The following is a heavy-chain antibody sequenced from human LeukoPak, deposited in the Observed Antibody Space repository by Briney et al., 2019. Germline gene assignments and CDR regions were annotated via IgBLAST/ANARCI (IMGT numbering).Heavy chain of an antibody. CDR3: ARISMTTSGWYFDL. CDR2: VHPSGSST. Sequence: ASVKLSCKASGYTFTSHYMHWLRHAPGQGLEWMGIVHPSGSSTAYAQEFQGRVTMTRDTATSTVYMELSGLRSEDTAVYYCARISMTTSGWYFDLWGRGSLVTVSS. D-gene: IGHD1-1*01. CDR1: GYTFTSHY. J-gene: IGHJ2*01. V-gene: IGHV1-46*01.